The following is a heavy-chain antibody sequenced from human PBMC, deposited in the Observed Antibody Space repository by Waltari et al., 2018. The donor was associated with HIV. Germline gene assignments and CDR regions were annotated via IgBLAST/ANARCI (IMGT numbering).Heavy chain of an antibody. D-gene: IGHD4-17*01. CDR1: GDTFRTYT. CDR3: ARNGDYAPAY. J-gene: IGHJ4*02. CDR2: ITPIFKTT. Sequence: QVQLVQSGAEVKKPGSSVKVSCRASGDTFRTYTISWVRQAPVQGLEWMGGITPIFKTTQYAQKFQGRVTLTADESTRTTYMELTSLRSDDTAMYYCARNGDYAPAYWGQGTLVTVSS. V-gene: IGHV1-69*01.